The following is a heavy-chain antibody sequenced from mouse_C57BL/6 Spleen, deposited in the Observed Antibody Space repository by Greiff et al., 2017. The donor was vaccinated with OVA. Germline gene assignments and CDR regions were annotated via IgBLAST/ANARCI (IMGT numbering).Heavy chain of an antibody. V-gene: IGHV1-9*01. CDR2: ILPGSGST. J-gene: IGHJ2*01. CDR3: ARGFYYYGSSYYFDY. Sequence: QVQLKQSGAELMKPGASVKLSCKATGYTFTGYWIEWVKQRPGHGLAWIGEILPGSGSTNYNETFKGKATFTADTSSNTAYMQRSSLTTEDSAIYYCARGFYYYGSSYYFDYWGQGTTLTVSS. D-gene: IGHD1-1*01. CDR1: GYTFTGYW.